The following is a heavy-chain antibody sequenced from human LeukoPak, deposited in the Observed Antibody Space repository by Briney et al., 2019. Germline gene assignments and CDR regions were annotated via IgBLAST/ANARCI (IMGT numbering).Heavy chain of an antibody. V-gene: IGHV3-33*06. J-gene: IGHJ5*02. CDR1: GFTFSSYG. D-gene: IGHD3-10*01. Sequence: PGRSLRLSCAASGFTFSSYGMHWVRQAPGKGLEWVAVIWYDGSNKYYADSVKGRFTISRDNSKNTLYLQMNSLRAEDTAVYYCAKGYYGSGSLGGWFDPWGQGTLVTVSS. CDR2: IWYDGSNK. CDR3: AKGYYGSGSLGGWFDP.